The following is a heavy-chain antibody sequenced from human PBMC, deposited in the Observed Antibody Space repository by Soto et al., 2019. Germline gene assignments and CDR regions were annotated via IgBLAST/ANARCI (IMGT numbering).Heavy chain of an antibody. J-gene: IGHJ4*02. CDR2: ISGSGDST. Sequence: EVQLLESGGALVQPGGSLRLSCAASGFTFSSYAMNWVRQAPGKGLEWVAGISGSGDSTYYAVSVRGRFTISRDNSRDKLSVQMNSLRAEYTAIYYCAKNLLFGELLHVDSWGQGTLVTVSS. CDR1: GFTFSSYA. D-gene: IGHD3-10*02. V-gene: IGHV3-23*01. CDR3: AKNLLFGELLHVDS.